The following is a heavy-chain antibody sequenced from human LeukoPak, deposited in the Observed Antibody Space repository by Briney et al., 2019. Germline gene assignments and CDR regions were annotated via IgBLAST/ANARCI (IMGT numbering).Heavy chain of an antibody. J-gene: IGHJ4*02. Sequence: SETLSLTCTVSGGSISSSSYYWSWIRQPPGKGLGWIGSIYDSGSTYYNPSLKSRVTISVDTSKNQFSMKPIYATAADTAIYYCARYYDSCVHWGQGTLVTVSS. CDR2: IYDSGST. CDR1: GGSISSSSYY. CDR3: ARYYDSCVH. V-gene: IGHV4-39*01. D-gene: IGHD3-22*01.